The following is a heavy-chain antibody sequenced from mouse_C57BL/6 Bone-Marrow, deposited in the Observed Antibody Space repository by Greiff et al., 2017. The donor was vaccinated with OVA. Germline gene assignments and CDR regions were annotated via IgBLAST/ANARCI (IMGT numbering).Heavy chain of an antibody. J-gene: IGHJ3*01. CDR3: ARLSPFAY. Sequence: VQLQQSGAELVRPGTSVKVSCKASGYAFTNYLIEWVKQRPGQGLEWIGVINPGSGGTNYNEKFKGKATLTADKSSSTAYMQLSSLTAEDSAVYFCARLSPFAYWGQGTLVTVSA. CDR2: INPGSGGT. CDR1: GYAFTNYL. V-gene: IGHV1-54*01.